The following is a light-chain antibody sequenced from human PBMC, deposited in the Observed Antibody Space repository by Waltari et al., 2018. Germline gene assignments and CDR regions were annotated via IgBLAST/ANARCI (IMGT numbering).Light chain of an antibody. Sequence: QSALTQPASVSGSPGQSITISCTGTSDDIGRYNYVSWYQLHPGKAPKLIIYEVKYRPSGVSSRFSGSRSANTASLTISGLQAEDEADYCCSAYTTSNTLVLGTGTYVTVL. CDR2: EVK. V-gene: IGLV2-14*01. CDR3: SAYTTSNTLV. CDR1: SDDIGRYNY. J-gene: IGLJ1*01.